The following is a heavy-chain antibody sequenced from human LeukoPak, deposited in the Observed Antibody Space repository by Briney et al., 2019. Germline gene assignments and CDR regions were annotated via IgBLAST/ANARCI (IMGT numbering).Heavy chain of an antibody. V-gene: IGHV1-8*03. D-gene: IGHD3-10*01. Sequence: ASVKVSCKASGYTFTSYDINWVRQATGQGLEWMGWMNPNSGNTGYAQKFQGRVTITRNTSISTAYMELSSLRSEDTAVYYCARGGTYYFGGPTLFQHWGQGTLVTVSS. J-gene: IGHJ1*01. CDR3: ARGGTYYFGGPTLFQH. CDR1: GYTFTSYD. CDR2: MNPNSGNT.